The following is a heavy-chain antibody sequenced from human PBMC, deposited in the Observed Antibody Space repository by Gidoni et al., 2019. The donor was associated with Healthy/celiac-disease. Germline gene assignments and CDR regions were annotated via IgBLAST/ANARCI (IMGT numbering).Heavy chain of an antibody. J-gene: IGHJ6*02. Sequence: QVQLVQSGAEVKKPGSSVKVSCKAPGGTFSSYAISWVRQAPGQGLEWMGGIIPIFGTANYAQKFQGRVTITADESTSTAYMELSSLRSEDTAVYYCARGVLGYCSGGSCYDYYYYGMDVWGQGTTVTVSS. V-gene: IGHV1-69*01. CDR2: IIPIFGTA. D-gene: IGHD2-15*01. CDR1: GGTFSSYA. CDR3: ARGVLGYCSGGSCYDYYYYGMDV.